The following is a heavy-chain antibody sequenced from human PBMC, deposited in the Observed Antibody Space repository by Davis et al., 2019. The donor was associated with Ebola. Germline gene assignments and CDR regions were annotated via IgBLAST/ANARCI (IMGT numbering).Heavy chain of an antibody. D-gene: IGHD6-13*01. CDR1: GFTFSSYG. CDR3: AKEFDIAAAGGFDY. J-gene: IGHJ4*02. V-gene: IGHV3-30*18. Sequence: GGSLRLSCAASGFTFSSYGMHWVRQAPGKGLEWVAVISYDGSNKYYADSVKGRFTISRDNSKNTLYLQMNSLRAEDTAVYYCAKEFDIAAAGGFDYWGQGTLVTVSS. CDR2: ISYDGSNK.